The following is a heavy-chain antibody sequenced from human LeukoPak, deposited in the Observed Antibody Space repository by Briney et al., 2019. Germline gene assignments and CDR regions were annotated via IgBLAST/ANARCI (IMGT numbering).Heavy chain of an antibody. D-gene: IGHD5-12*01. J-gene: IGHJ4*02. Sequence: PGGSLRLACAASGFTFSAYGMHWVRQAPGKGLEWVAVISYDGTNKYYEDSGEGRFTISRDNSKNTLYLQMSGLRADDTALYYCAKRDTSGLYYFDYWGQGTLVTASS. CDR1: GFTFSAYG. V-gene: IGHV3-30*18. CDR2: ISYDGTNK. CDR3: AKRDTSGLYYFDY.